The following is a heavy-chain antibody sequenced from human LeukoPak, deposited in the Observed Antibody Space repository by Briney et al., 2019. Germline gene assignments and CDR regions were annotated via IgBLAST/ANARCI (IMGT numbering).Heavy chain of an antibody. CDR3: TRGPGSTWYSDY. V-gene: IGHV3-66*02. J-gene: IGHJ4*02. CDR2: IYSGGDT. Sequence: GGSLRLSCAASGFTVSSNYMNWVRQAPGKGLEWVSIIYSGGDTYYTDSVKGRFTISRDNSKNTLYLQMNSLRAEDTTVYYCTRGPGSTWYSDYWGQGTLVTVSS. D-gene: IGHD6-13*01. CDR1: GFTVSSNY.